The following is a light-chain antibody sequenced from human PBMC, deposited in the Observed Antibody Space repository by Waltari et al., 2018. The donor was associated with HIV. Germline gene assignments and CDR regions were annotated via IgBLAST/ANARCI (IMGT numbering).Light chain of an antibody. V-gene: IGKV1-39*01. CDR2: ATS. CDR1: QNINNN. CDR3: QQSFHTLT. J-gene: IGKJ4*01. Sequence: DIPMTQSPFSLSASVGDRVTITCRASQNINNNVNWYQQKPWKAPKVLIYATSTLQSGVPSRFSGSGSGTYYTRTISSLQPEDFATYYCQQSFHTLTFGGGTKVEI.